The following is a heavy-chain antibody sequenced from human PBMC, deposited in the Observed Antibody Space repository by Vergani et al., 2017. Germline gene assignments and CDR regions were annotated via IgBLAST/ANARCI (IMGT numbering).Heavy chain of an antibody. D-gene: IGHD1-26*01. CDR2: INHSGST. J-gene: IGHJ4*02. Sequence: QVQLQQWGAGLLKPSETLSLTCSVYGGSFSGYYWSWIRQPPGKGLEWIGEINHSGSTNYNPYLKSRVTIAVDTSKNQFSLKLSSVTAADTAVYYCARGGSGSYYWVYWGQGTLVTVSS. CDR1: GGSFSGYY. CDR3: ARGGSGSYYWVY. V-gene: IGHV4-34*01.